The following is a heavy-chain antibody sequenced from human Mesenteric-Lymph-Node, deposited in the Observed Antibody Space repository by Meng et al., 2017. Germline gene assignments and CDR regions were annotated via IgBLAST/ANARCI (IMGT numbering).Heavy chain of an antibody. CDR1: GFTFDDYA. CDR3: ASPVAGIAFDY. CDR2: ISGNSGSI. V-gene: IGHV3-9*01. J-gene: IGHJ4*02. Sequence: SLKISCAASGFTFDDYAMHWVRQAPGKGLEWVSGISGNSGSIGYADSVKGGFTNSRDNDKNTLYLQMNSLRAEDTAVYYCASPVAGIAFDYWGQGTLVTVSS. D-gene: IGHD6-19*01.